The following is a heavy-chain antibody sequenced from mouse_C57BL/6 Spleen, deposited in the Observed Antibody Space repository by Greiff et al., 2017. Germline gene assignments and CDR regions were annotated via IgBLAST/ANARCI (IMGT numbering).Heavy chain of an antibody. J-gene: IGHJ2*01. Sequence: QVQLQQPGAELVRPGTSVKLSCKASGYTFTSYWMHWVKQRPGQGLEWIGVIDPSDSSTNYNQKFKGKATLTVDTSSSTAYMQLSSLTSEDSAVYYCARREFITTVVDYYFDYWGQGTTLTVSS. D-gene: IGHD1-1*01. V-gene: IGHV1-59*01. CDR3: ARREFITTVVDYYFDY. CDR1: GYTFTSYW. CDR2: IDPSDSST.